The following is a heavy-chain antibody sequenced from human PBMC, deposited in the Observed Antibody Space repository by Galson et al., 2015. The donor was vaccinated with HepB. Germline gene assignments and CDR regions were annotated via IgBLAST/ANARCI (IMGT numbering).Heavy chain of an antibody. CDR3: ARDFLGGYPHNWCDP. J-gene: IGHJ5*02. CDR2: IWYDGSNK. V-gene: IGHV3-33*01. Sequence: SLRLSCAASGFTFSNSGLHWVRQAPGQGLEWVAVIWYDGSNKYYADSVKGRFTISRDNSKNTLYLQMNSLRAEDTAVYYCARDFLGGYPHNWCDPWGQGTLVTVSS. D-gene: IGHD1-26*01. CDR1: GFTFSNSG.